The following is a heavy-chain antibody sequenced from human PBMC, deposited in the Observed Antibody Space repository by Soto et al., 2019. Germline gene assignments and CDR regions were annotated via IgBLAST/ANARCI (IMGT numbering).Heavy chain of an antibody. D-gene: IGHD1-26*01. CDR1: GGTFNTYT. J-gene: IGHJ4*02. CDR2: VIPMYDSV. Sequence: QVQLVQSGAEVKKPGSSVKVSCEASGGTFNTYTINWVRQAPGRGLEWMGQVIPMYDSVNYAGSFQGRVTITADKSTNIAYMELSSLRSEDTARYFCASWRSYSGSYCFDYWGQGTLVIVSS. CDR3: ASWRSYSGSYCFDY. V-gene: IGHV1-69*06.